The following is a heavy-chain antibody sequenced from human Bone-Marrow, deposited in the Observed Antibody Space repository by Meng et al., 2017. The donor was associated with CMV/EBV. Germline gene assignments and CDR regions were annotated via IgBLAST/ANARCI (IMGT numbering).Heavy chain of an antibody. Sequence: SVKVSCKASGFTFTSSAVQWVRQARGQRLEWIGWIVVGSGNTNYAQKFQERVTITRDMSTSTAYMELSSLRAEDTAVYYCARGCSSTSCYYYYYYGMDVWGQGTTVTVSS. D-gene: IGHD2-2*01. CDR2: IVVGSGNT. V-gene: IGHV1-58*01. CDR3: ARGCSSTSCYYYYYYGMDV. CDR1: GFTFTSSA. J-gene: IGHJ6*02.